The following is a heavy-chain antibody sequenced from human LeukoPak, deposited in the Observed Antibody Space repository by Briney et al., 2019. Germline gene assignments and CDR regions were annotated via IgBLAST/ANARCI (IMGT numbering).Heavy chain of an antibody. J-gene: IGHJ4*02. CDR1: RFIFDDYG. Sequence: GGSLRLSCAASRFIFDDYGMSWVCQAPGKGLEWVSGINWNGGSTGYADSVKGRFTISRDNAKNSLYQQMNSLRAEDTAVYYCARHDYDILTGYYTGFDYWGQGTLVTVSS. CDR2: INWNGGST. V-gene: IGHV3-20*04. CDR3: ARHDYDILTGYYTGFDY. D-gene: IGHD3-9*01.